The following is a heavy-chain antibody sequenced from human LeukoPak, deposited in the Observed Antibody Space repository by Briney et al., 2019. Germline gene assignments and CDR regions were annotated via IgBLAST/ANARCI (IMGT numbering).Heavy chain of an antibody. CDR1: GFTFSSYG. CDR2: ISYDGSNK. CDR3: AKGYDLDY. D-gene: IGHD5-12*01. Sequence: GSLRLSCAASGFTFSSYGMHWVRQAPGKGLEWVAVISYDGSNKYYADSVKGRFTISRDSSKNTLYLQMNSLRAEDTAVYYCAKGYDLDYWGQGTLVTVSS. J-gene: IGHJ4*02. V-gene: IGHV3-30*18.